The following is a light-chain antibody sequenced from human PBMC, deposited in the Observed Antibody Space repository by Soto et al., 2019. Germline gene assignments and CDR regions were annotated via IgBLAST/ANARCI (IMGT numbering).Light chain of an antibody. Sequence: QSALTQPASVSGSPGQTITISCTGSSSDVGGYSYVSWYQHHPGKAPKLMIYEVSNRPSGVSNRFSGSKSGKTASLTISGLQAEDEADYYCTSYTSTSTPYVFGTGTKVTVL. CDR2: EVS. CDR3: TSYTSTSTPYV. V-gene: IGLV2-14*01. CDR1: SSDVGGYSY. J-gene: IGLJ1*01.